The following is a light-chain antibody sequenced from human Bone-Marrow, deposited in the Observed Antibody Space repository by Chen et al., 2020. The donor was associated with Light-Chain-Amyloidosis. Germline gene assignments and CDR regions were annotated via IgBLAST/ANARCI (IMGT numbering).Light chain of an antibody. Sequence: DIVMTQSPDSLAVSLGERATINCKSSQSVLYNSNNKNYLAWYQQKPGQPPKLLIYWASTRESGVPDRFSGSGSGTDFTHTISSLQAEDVAVYYCQQYYTTPYTFGQGTKLEIK. J-gene: IGKJ2*01. CDR2: WAS. CDR1: QSVLYNSNNKNY. V-gene: IGKV4-1*01. CDR3: QQYYTTPYT.